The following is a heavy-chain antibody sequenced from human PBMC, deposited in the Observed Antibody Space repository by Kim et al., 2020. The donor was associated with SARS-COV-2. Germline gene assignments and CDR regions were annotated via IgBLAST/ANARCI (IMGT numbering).Heavy chain of an antibody. CDR3: ARDWQKWSGNYFDY. D-gene: IGHD2-15*01. J-gene: IGHJ4*02. V-gene: IGHV4-39*07. Sequence: YNSSLKSRVTISVAMSKNQFSLKLSSVTAADTAVYYCARDWQKWSGNYFDYWGQGTLVTVSS.